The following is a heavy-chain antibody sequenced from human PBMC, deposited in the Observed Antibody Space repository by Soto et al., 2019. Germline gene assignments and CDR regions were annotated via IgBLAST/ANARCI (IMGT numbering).Heavy chain of an antibody. V-gene: IGHV4-39*01. Sequence: QLQLQESGPGLVKPSETLSLTCTVSGGSISSSSYYWGWIRQPPGKGLEWIGSIYYSGSTYYNPSLKSRVTISVDTSKNQFSLKLSSVTAADTAVYYCARQKRGYYGSGKPPANFDYWGQGTLVTVSS. J-gene: IGHJ4*02. CDR3: ARQKRGYYGSGKPPANFDY. CDR2: IYYSGST. D-gene: IGHD3-10*01. CDR1: GGSISSSSYY.